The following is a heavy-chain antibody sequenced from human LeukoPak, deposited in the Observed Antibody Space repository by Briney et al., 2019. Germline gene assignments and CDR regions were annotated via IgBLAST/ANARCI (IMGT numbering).Heavy chain of an antibody. J-gene: IGHJ5*02. CDR2: ISGSGGST. CDR3: AKSRWTYYDCGES. Sequence: GGSLRLSCAASGFTFSSYVMSWVRQAPGKGLEWVSAISGSGGSTYYADSVKGWFTISRDNSKNTLYLQMNSLRAEDTAVYYCAKSRWTYYDCGESWGQGTLVTVSS. D-gene: IGHD3-22*01. CDR1: GFTFSSYV. V-gene: IGHV3-23*01.